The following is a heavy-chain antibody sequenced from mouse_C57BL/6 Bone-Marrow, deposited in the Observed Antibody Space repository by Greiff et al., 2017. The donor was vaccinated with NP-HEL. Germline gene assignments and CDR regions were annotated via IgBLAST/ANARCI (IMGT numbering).Heavy chain of an antibody. D-gene: IGHD2-5*01. CDR3: ARKGSNSFFAY. CDR1: GYAFSSYW. J-gene: IGHJ3*01. Sequence: VQLQQSGAELVKPGASVKISCKASGYAFSSYWMNWVKQRPGKGLEWIGQIYPGDGDTNYNGKFKGKATLTADKSSSTAYMQLSSLTSEDAAVYFCARKGSNSFFAYWGQGTLVTVSA. CDR2: IYPGDGDT. V-gene: IGHV1-80*01.